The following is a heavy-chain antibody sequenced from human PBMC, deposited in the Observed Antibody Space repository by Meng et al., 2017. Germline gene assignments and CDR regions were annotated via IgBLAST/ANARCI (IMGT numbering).Heavy chain of an antibody. J-gene: IGHJ5*02. CDR3: VRGSGSYSS. CDR1: GFTFNTYN. Sequence: VVVVELGGGLGDLGRSLRRSCAASGFTFNTYNMNWVRQATGKGLEWVSSISSSSTYKYYADSVKGRFTISRDDPNNSLYVQMNSLTAGDTAVYYCVRGSGSYSSWGQGTLVTVSS. D-gene: IGHD1-26*01. CDR2: ISSSSTYK. V-gene: IGHV3-21*01.